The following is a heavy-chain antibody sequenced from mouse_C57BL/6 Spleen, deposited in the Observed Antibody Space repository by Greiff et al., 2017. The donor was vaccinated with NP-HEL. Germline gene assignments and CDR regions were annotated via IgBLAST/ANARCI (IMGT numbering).Heavy chain of an antibody. J-gene: IGHJ1*03. CDR1: GFNIKNTY. Sequence: EVQGVESVAELVRPGASVKLSCTASGFNIKNTYMHWVKQRPEQGLEWIGRIDPANGNTKYAPKFQGKATITADTSSNTAYLQLSSLTSEDTAIYYCARDGYRLRGYFDVWGTGTTVTVSS. CDR3: ARDGYRLRGYFDV. D-gene: IGHD2-3*01. CDR2: IDPANGNT. V-gene: IGHV14-3*01.